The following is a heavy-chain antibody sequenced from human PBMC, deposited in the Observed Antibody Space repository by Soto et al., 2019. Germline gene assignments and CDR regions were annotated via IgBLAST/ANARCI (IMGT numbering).Heavy chain of an antibody. D-gene: IGHD6-6*01. CDR1: GYTFTSYA. V-gene: IGHV1-3*01. CDR3: ARVSYSSSIYGY. Sequence: ASVKVCCKASGYTFTSYAMHWVRQAPGQRLEWMGWINAGNGNTKYSQKFQGRVTITRDTSASTAYMELSSLRSEDTAVYYCARVSYSSSIYGYWGQGTLVTVSS. CDR2: INAGNGNT. J-gene: IGHJ4*02.